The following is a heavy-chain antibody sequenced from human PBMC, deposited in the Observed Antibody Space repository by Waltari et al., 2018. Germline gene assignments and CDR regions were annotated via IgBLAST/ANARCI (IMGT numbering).Heavy chain of an antibody. CDR1: GCAFSRYV. D-gene: IGHD3-3*01. Sequence: QVQLVESVGGVVQPGRALRLSWAASGCAFSRYVRHWGRQAPGKGLDGVAVIWYDGSNRYYADSVQGRFTISIDNSNNMLYLQMNTLGAEDTAVYYCAGGANDFWSAYYVYWGQGTLVTVSS. J-gene: IGHJ4*02. V-gene: IGHV3-33*01. CDR2: IWYDGSNR. CDR3: AGGANDFWSAYYVY.